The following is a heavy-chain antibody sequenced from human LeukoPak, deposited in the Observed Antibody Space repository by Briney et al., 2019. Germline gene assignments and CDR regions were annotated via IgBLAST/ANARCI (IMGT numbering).Heavy chain of an antibody. CDR1: GGSISSSNW. CDR3: ARGWQLQSDAFDI. V-gene: IGHV4-4*02. J-gene: IGHJ3*02. CDR2: IYHSGST. Sequence: PSETLSLTCAASGGSISSSNWWSWVRQPPGKGLEWIGEIYHSGSTNYDPSLKSRVTISVDTSKNQFSLKLSSVTAADTAMYFCARGWQLQSDAFDIWGQGTMVTVSS. D-gene: IGHD2-15*01.